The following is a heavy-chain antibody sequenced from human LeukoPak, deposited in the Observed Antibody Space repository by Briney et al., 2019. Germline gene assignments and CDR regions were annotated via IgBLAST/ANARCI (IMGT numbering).Heavy chain of an antibody. Sequence: GASVKVSCKASGYTFTSYYMHWVRQAPGQGLEWMGIINPSGGSTSYAQKFQGRVTMTRDTSTSTVYMELSSLRSEDTAVYYCARQRITMVRGVPGWFDPWGQGTLVTVSS. CDR2: INPSGGST. CDR3: ARQRITMVRGVPGWFDP. CDR1: GYTFTSYY. V-gene: IGHV1-46*01. J-gene: IGHJ5*02. D-gene: IGHD3-10*01.